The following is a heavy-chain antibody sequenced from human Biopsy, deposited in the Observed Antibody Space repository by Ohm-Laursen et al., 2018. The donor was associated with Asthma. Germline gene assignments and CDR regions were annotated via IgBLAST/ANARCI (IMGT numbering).Heavy chain of an antibody. V-gene: IGHV1-3*01. J-gene: IGHJ3*02. CDR1: GYTFTSYA. CDR3: ARTYYDFLTGQVNDAFDI. D-gene: IGHD3-9*01. Sequence: SVKVSCKSSGYTFTSYAMHWVRQAPGQRLEWMGWINAGNGHTKYSQKFQGRVTITRDTSASTAYMELSSLRSEDTAVYYCARTYYDFLTGQVNDAFDIWGQGTMVTVSS. CDR2: INAGNGHT.